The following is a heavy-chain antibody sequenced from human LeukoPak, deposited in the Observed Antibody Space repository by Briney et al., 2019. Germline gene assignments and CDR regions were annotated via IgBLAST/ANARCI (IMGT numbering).Heavy chain of an antibody. V-gene: IGHV3-48*01. CDR1: GFTFSSYS. CDR2: ISSSSSAI. J-gene: IGHJ4*02. D-gene: IGHD2-15*01. Sequence: GGSLRLSCAATGFTFSSYSMNWVRQAPGKGLEWVSYISSSSSAIYYADSVKGRFTISRDNAKNPLYLQMNSLRAEDTAVYYCARALFRVVVVAATPGYWGQGTLVTVSS. CDR3: ARALFRVVVVAATPGY.